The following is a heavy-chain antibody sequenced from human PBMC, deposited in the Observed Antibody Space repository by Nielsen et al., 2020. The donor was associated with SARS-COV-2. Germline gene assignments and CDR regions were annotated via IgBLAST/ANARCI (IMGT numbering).Heavy chain of an antibody. V-gene: IGHV1-8*02. CDR2: MNPNSGNT. J-gene: IGHJ5*02. CDR3: ARVSYDFWSGYLVSSWFDP. CDR1: DNTFFSYS. Sequence: ASVKVSCKASDNTFFSYSIIWVRQATGQGLEWMGWMNPNSGNTGYAQKFQGRVTMTRNTSISTAYMELSSLRSEDTAVYYCARVSYDFWSGYLVSSWFDPWGQGTLVTVSS. D-gene: IGHD3-3*01.